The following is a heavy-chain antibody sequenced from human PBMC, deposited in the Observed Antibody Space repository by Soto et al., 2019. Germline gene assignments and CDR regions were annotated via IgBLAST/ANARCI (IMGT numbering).Heavy chain of an antibody. CDR2: IYYSGST. V-gene: IGHV4-39*01. D-gene: IGHD3-22*01. Sequence: QLQLQESGPGLVKPSETLSLTCTVSGGSISSSSYYWGWICQPPGKGLEWIGSIYYSGSTYYNPSLKSRVTISVDTSKNQFSLKLSSVTAADTAVYYCARLGAKYYYDSSGYHQPLDYWGQGTLVTVSS. CDR1: GGSISSSSYY. CDR3: ARLGAKYYYDSSGYHQPLDY. J-gene: IGHJ4*02.